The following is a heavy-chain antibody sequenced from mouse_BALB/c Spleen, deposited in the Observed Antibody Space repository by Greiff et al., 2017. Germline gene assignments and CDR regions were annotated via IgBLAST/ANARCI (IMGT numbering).Heavy chain of an antibody. Sequence: DVQLVESGGGLVQPGGSLKLSCAASGFTFSSYTMSWVRQTPEKRLEWVAYISNGGGSTYYPDTVKGRFTISRDNAKNTLYLQMSSLKSEDTAMYYCARRGGYLYFDVWGAGTTVTVSS. CDR2: ISNGGGST. CDR1: GFTFSSYT. V-gene: IGHV5-12-2*01. CDR3: ARRGGYLYFDV. J-gene: IGHJ1*01.